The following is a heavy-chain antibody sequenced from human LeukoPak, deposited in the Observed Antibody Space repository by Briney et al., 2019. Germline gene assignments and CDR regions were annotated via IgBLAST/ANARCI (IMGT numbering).Heavy chain of an antibody. CDR2: INHSGST. CDR3: ARGPHYYYYDSSGPHDHYFDY. D-gene: IGHD3-22*01. Sequence: SETLSLTCAVYGGSFSGYYWSWIRQPPGKGLEWIGEINHSGSTNYNPSLKSRVTISVGTSKNQFSLKLSSVTAADTAVYYCARGPHYYYYDSSGPHDHYFDYWGQGTLVTVSS. V-gene: IGHV4-34*01. J-gene: IGHJ4*02. CDR1: GGSFSGYY.